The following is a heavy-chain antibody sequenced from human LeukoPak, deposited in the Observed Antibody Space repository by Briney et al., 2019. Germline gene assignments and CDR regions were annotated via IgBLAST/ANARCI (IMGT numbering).Heavy chain of an antibody. D-gene: IGHD6-13*01. Sequence: SETLSLTCTVSGGSISSSSYYWGWIRQPPGKGLEWIGSIYYSGSTYYNPSLKSRVTISVDTSKNQFSLKLSSVTAADTAVYYCAREPIAARGAFDIWGQGTMVTVSS. CDR2: IYYSGST. V-gene: IGHV4-39*07. J-gene: IGHJ3*02. CDR3: AREPIAARGAFDI. CDR1: GGSISSSSYY.